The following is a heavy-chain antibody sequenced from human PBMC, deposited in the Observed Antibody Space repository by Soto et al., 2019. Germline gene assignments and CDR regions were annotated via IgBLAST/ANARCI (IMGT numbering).Heavy chain of an antibody. CDR2: ISSSCSTI. CDR3: AREDKRITIFGVVPDPIDY. J-gene: IGHJ4*02. CDR1: GFTFSSYS. Sequence: GGSLRLSCAASGFTFSSYSMNWVRQAPGKGLEWVSYISSSCSTIYYADSVKGRFTISRDNAKNSLYLQMNSLRAEDTAVYYCAREDKRITIFGVVPDPIDYWGQGTLVTVSS. D-gene: IGHD3-3*01. V-gene: IGHV3-48*01.